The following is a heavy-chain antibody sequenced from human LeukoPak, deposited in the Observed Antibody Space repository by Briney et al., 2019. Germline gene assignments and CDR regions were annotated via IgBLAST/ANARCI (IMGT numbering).Heavy chain of an antibody. CDR2: IYYSGST. D-gene: IGHD4-23*01. Sequence: GSLRLSCAASGFTFSSYAMHWVRQAPGKGLEWIGSIYYSGSTYYNPSLKSRVTISVDTSKNQFSLKLSSVTAADTAVYYCARSDYGGTTYYFDYWGQGTLVTVSS. CDR3: ARSDYGGTTYYFDY. V-gene: IGHV4-39*07. J-gene: IGHJ4*02. CDR1: GFTFSSYA.